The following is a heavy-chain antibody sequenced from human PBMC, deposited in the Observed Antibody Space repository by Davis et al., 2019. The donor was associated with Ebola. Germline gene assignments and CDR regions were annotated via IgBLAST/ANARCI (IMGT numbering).Heavy chain of an antibody. D-gene: IGHD3-10*01. Sequence: GGSLRLSCVASGFTFSSYTMHWVRQAPGKGLEWVAVTSYDGSDKYYADSVKGRFTISRDNSKITLYLQMNSLGTEDTAVYYCARPKYMVGGVSPYYYYYGLDVWGRGTTVTVSS. CDR1: GFTFSSYT. CDR3: ARPKYMVGGVSPYYYYYGLDV. CDR2: TSYDGSDK. J-gene: IGHJ6*04. V-gene: IGHV3-30-3*01.